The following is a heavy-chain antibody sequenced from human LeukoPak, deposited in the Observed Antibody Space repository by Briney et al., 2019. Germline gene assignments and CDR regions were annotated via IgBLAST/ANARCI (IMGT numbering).Heavy chain of an antibody. D-gene: IGHD3-3*01. CDR1: GGSIISYY. J-gene: IGHJ5*02. CDR3: ARVPYYDFWSGYLFDP. CDR2: IYTSGST. V-gene: IGHV4-4*07. Sequence: SETLSLTCTVSGGSIISYYWSWIRQPPGKGLEWMGRIYTSGSTNYNPSLKSRVTISVDKSKNQFSLKLSSVTAADTAVYYCARVPYYDFWSGYLFDPWGQGTLVTVSS.